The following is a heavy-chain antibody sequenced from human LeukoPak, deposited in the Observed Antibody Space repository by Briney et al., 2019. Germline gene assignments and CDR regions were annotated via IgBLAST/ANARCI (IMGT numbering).Heavy chain of an antibody. Sequence: PSETLSLACSVSGGSISSRSYYWGWIRQPPGEGLEWIGSIYYNGNTYDSPSLKSRVTMSVDTSKNQFSLKLSSVTAADTAVYYCAREGQRRERQGPSGYCSGGSCSGDFDYWGQGTLVTVSS. V-gene: IGHV4-39*07. CDR1: GGSISSRSYY. CDR2: IYYNGNT. J-gene: IGHJ4*02. CDR3: AREGQRRERQGPSGYCSGGSCSGDFDY. D-gene: IGHD2-15*01.